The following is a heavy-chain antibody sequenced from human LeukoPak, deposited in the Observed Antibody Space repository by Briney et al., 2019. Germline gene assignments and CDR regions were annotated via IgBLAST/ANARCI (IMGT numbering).Heavy chain of an antibody. Sequence: SETLSLTCSVSGASLSSNNFFWGWIRQPPGRGLEWIGTIHYGVSTYYNPSLKSRVSISVDTSKNQLSLELTSVTAADTAVYCCATDRGGMDCLVLGGQGTLVTVSS. CDR3: ATDRGGMDCLVL. J-gene: IGHJ4*02. CDR1: GASLSSNNFF. CDR2: IHYGVST. V-gene: IGHV4-39*01. D-gene: IGHD3/OR15-3a*01.